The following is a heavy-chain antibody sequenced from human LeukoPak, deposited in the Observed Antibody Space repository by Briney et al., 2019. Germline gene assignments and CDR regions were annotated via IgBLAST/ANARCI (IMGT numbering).Heavy chain of an antibody. CDR1: GGSFSGYY. CDR3: ARGLYSSGWLAP. CDR2: INHSGST. Sequence: PETLSLTCTVYGGSFSGYYWSWIRQPPGKGLEWIGEINHSGSTNYNPSLKSRVTISVDTSKNQFSLKLSSVTAADTAVYYCARGLYSSGWLAPWGQGTLVAVSS. D-gene: IGHD6-19*01. J-gene: IGHJ5*02. V-gene: IGHV4-34*01.